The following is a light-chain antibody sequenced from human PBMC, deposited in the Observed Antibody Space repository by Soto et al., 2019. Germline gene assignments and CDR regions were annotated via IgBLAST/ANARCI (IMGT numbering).Light chain of an antibody. Sequence: QSVLTQPPSMSATPGQKVTISCSGGSSNIGKNHVSWYQQLPGTAPKLLIYDNNKRPSGIPDRFSGSKSGTSATLGITGLQAGDEADYYCGTWDSNLNVGVFGAGTKLTVL. V-gene: IGLV1-51*01. CDR2: DNN. CDR3: GTWDSNLNVGV. J-gene: IGLJ1*01. CDR1: SSNIGKNH.